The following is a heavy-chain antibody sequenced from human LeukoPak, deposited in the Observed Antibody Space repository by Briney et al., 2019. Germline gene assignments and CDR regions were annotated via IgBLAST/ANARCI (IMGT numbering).Heavy chain of an antibody. CDR2: ITPTSSYI. CDR3: ARLRRNNDNSGYYYYYDY. CDR1: GLTFSSYS. V-gene: IGHV3-21*01. D-gene: IGHD3-22*01. J-gene: IGHJ4*02. Sequence: PGGSLRLSCAASGLTFSSYSSNWVRQAPGKGLEWVSSITPTSSYIYYADSVKGRFTISRDNAKNSLYLQMNSLRAEDTAVYYCARLRRNNDNSGYYYYYDYWGQGTLVTVSS.